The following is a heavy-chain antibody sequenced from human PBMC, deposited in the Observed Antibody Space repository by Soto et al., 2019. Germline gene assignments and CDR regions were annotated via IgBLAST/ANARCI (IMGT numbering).Heavy chain of an antibody. J-gene: IGHJ4*02. CDR2: ISAGGST. CDR3: ANVPIWCSSTSCYTEGFDY. D-gene: IGHD2-2*02. CDR1: GFTFSDYA. Sequence: EVQLLDSGGGLVQPGGSLRLSCTASGFTFSDYAMSWVRQPPGKGLEWVSVISAGGSTYYADSVKGRFTVSRANSKNTLYLQMKSLRAEDTAVYYCANVPIWCSSTSCYTEGFDYWGQGTLVTVSS. V-gene: IGHV3-23*01.